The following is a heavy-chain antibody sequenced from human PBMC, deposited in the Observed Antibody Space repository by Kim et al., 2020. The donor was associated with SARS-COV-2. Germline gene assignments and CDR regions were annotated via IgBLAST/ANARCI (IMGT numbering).Heavy chain of an antibody. CDR3: ARDKGYGSGSPPSYYYYYYMDV. CDR2: ISAYNGNT. Sequence: ASVKVSCKASGYTFTSYGISWVRQAPGQGLEWMGWISAYNGNTNYAQKLQGRVTMTTDTSTSTAYMELRSLRSDDTDVYYCARDKGYGSGSPPSYYYYYYMDVWGKGTTVTVSS. J-gene: IGHJ6*03. V-gene: IGHV1-18*01. D-gene: IGHD3-10*01. CDR1: GYTFTSYG.